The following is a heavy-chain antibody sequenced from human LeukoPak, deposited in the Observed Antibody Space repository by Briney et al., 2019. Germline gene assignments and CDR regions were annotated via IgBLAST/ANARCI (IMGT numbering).Heavy chain of an antibody. CDR3: ARGPQQGVLGYYYYYYMDV. CDR2: IYSDNT. Sequence: GGSLRLSCTVSGFTVSSNSMSWVRQAPGKGLEWVSFIYSDNTHYSDSVKGRFTISRDNSKNTLYLQMNSLRAEDTAVYYCARGPQQGVLGYYYYYYMDVWGKGTTVTVSS. J-gene: IGHJ6*03. V-gene: IGHV3-53*01. CDR1: GFTVSSNS. D-gene: IGHD6-13*01.